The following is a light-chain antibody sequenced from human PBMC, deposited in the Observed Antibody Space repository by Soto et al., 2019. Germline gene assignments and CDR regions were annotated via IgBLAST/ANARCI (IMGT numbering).Light chain of an antibody. Sequence: ETVMTQSPATLSVSPGERVTLSCRASQSVSSYLAWYQQKPGQAPRLLIYDASNRATGIPARFSGSGSGTDFTLTISRLEPEDFAVYYCQQYGSSGTFGQGTKVDIK. V-gene: IGKV3-20*01. J-gene: IGKJ1*01. CDR2: DAS. CDR1: QSVSSY. CDR3: QQYGSSGT.